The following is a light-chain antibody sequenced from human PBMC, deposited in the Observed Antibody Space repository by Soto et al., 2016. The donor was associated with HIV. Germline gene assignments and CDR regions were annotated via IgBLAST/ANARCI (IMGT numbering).Light chain of an antibody. CDR2: AAS. CDR3: QKYNSAPDT. Sequence: DIQMTQSPSSLSASVGDRVTITCRASQGISNYLAWYQQKAGKAPKLLISAASTLESGVPSRFRGSGSGTDFTLTISSLQPEDVATYYCQKYNSAPDTFGPGTKVDIK. J-gene: IGKJ3*01. V-gene: IGKV1-27*01. CDR1: QGISNY.